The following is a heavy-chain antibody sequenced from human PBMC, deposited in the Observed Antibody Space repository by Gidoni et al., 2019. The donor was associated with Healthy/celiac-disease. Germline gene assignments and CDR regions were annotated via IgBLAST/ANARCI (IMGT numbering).Heavy chain of an antibody. D-gene: IGHD1-26*01. Sequence: QVQLQESGPGLVKPSETLSLTCTVSGGSISSYYWSWIRQPPGKGLEWIGYIYYSGSTNYNPSLKSRVTISVDTSKNQFSLKLSSVTAADTAVYYCAGAIVGATTDAFDIWGQGTMVTVSS. V-gene: IGHV4-59*01. CDR3: AGAIVGATTDAFDI. J-gene: IGHJ3*02. CDR2: IYYSGST. CDR1: GGSISSYY.